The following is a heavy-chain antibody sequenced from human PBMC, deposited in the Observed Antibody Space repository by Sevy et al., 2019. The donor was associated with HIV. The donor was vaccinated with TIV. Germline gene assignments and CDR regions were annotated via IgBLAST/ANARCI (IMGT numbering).Heavy chain of an antibody. V-gene: IGHV3-53*01. Sequence: GGSLRLSCAASGFSVSNSYMSWVRQAPGKGLQWVSVIYSGDSKYYTDSVKGGFTIYSDNYKNTLYFQMNSLRAEDTAVYYCARLSVYYYDSSGYYTTGHAFDIWGQGTMVTVSS. J-gene: IGHJ3*02. CDR2: IYSGDSK. CDR3: ARLSVYYYDSSGYYTTGHAFDI. CDR1: GFSVSNSY. D-gene: IGHD3-22*01.